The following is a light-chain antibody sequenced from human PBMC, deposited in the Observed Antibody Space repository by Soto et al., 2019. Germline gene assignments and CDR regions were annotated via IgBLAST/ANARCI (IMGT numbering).Light chain of an antibody. CDR3: QQYNSYWT. Sequence: DIQLTQSPSTLSASVGDRVTITCRARQTISSRLAWYQQKPGTAPKLLIYRASSLERGVPSRFSGSGSGTEFTLTISSLQPDDFATYYCQQYNSYWTFGQGTKVDIK. J-gene: IGKJ1*01. CDR2: RAS. CDR1: QTISSR. V-gene: IGKV1-5*03.